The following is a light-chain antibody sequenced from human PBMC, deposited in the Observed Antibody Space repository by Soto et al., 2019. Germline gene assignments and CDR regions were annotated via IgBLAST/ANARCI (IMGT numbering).Light chain of an antibody. Sequence: EIVMTQSPATLSVSPGERVTLSCRASQTISSNLAWYQQKPGQAPRLLIFGASTRAADIPDRFAGSGFGTEFTLTNSSLQFEACAGYFCQPYNVLPTFGQGTRVEVK. V-gene: IGKV3-15*01. CDR2: GAS. CDR1: QTISSN. CDR3: QPYNVLPT. J-gene: IGKJ1*01.